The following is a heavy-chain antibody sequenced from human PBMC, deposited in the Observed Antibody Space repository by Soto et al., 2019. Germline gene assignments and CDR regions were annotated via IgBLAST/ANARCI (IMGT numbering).Heavy chain of an antibody. D-gene: IGHD3-10*01. V-gene: IGHV1-3*01. Sequence: ASVKVSCKASGYTFTNYAMHWVRQAPGQRLEWMGWINAGNGNTKYSEKLQGRVTIARDTSASTAYMELSSLRSEDTAVYYCARALYYGSGSSHYYYYGMDVWGQGTTVTVSS. CDR1: GYTFTNYA. CDR2: INAGNGNT. J-gene: IGHJ6*01. CDR3: ARALYYGSGSSHYYYYGMDV.